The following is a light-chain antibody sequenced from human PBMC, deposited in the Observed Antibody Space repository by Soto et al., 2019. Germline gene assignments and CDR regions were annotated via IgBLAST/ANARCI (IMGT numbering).Light chain of an antibody. V-gene: IGLV1-47*01. CDR1: RSNIGSHY. Sequence: QAVVTQPPSASGTPGQRVAISCSGSRSNIGSHYVHWYQQIPRTAPKLLIYMNDQRPSGVPDRISGSKSGTSASLAISGLRSEDEAHYFCATWDDSLGGYQVFGEGTKLTVL. CDR3: ATWDDSLGGYQV. CDR2: MND. J-gene: IGLJ2*01.